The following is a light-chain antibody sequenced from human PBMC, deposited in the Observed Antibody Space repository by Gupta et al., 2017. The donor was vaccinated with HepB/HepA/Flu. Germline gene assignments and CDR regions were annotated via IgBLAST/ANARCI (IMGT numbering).Light chain of an antibody. CDR2: EVS. V-gene: IGLV2-23*02. CDR3: CSYGGSSTWV. CDR1: SNDVGSYNL. J-gene: IGLJ3*02. Sequence: QSALTQPASVSGSPGQSITIPCTGTSNDVGSYNLVSWYQQHPGKAPKLIIYEVSNRPSGVSNRFSGSKSDNTASLTISGLQAEDEADYSCCSYGGSSTWVFGGGTKLTVL.